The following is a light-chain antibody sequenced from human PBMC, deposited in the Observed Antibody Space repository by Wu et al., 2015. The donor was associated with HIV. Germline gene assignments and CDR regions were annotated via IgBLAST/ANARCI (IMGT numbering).Light chain of an antibody. CDR1: QSVSWY. J-gene: IGKJ1*01. V-gene: IGKV3-11*01. CDR2: DSA. CDR3: QQRSTWPWT. Sequence: EILLTQSPATLSLSPGERATLSCRASQSVSWYSAWYQQKPGQAPRLLIYDSANRAPGIPDRFSGSGSGTDFTLTISGLEPEDFAVYYCQQRSTWPWTFGQGTKVEVK.